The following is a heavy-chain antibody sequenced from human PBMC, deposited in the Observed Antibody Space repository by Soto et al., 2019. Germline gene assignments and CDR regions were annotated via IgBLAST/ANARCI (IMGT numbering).Heavy chain of an antibody. CDR3: ARAMVRGVWDV. J-gene: IGHJ6*02. CDR2: INHSGST. Sequence: QVQLQQWGAGLLKPSETLSLTCAVYGGSFSGYYWSWIRQPPGKGLEWIGEINHSGSTNYNPSLKSRVTISVDTAKNQFSLKLRSVTAADTAVYYCARAMVRGVWDVWGQGTTVTVSS. D-gene: IGHD3-10*01. V-gene: IGHV4-34*01. CDR1: GGSFSGYY.